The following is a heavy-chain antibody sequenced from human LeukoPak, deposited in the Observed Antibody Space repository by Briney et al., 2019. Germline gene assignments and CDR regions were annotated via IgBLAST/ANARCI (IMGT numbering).Heavy chain of an antibody. V-gene: IGHV3-74*01. CDR3: ARVLGYSYGFGFDY. CDR2: INSDGSST. Sequence: GGSLRLSCAASGFTFSSYWMHWVRQAPGKGLVRVSRINSDGSSTSYADSVKGRFTISRDNAKNTLYLQMNSLRAEDTAVYYCARVLGYSYGFGFDYWGQGTLVTVSS. D-gene: IGHD5-18*01. J-gene: IGHJ4*02. CDR1: GFTFSSYW.